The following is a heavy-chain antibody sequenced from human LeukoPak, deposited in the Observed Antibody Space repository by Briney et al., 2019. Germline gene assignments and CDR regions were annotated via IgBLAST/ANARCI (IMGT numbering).Heavy chain of an antibody. V-gene: IGHV3-30*18. CDR1: GFTFSSYG. J-gene: IGHJ4*02. CDR2: ISYDGSNK. Sequence: PGGSLRLSCAASGFTFSSYGMHWVRQAPGKGLEWVAVISYDGSNKYYADSVKGRFTISRDNSKNTLYLQMNSLRAEDTAVYYCAKGSGYSSYWGQGTPVTVSS. CDR3: AKGSGYSSY. D-gene: IGHD5-12*01.